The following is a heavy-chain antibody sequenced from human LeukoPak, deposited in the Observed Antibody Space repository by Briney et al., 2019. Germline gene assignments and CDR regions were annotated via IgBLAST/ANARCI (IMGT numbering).Heavy chain of an antibody. CDR3: ARGDCSGGSCFLPEYFQH. CDR2: FSAYNGDT. D-gene: IGHD2-15*01. Sequence: GASVKVSCKASGYTLTSFSVSWVRQAPGQGLEWLGWFSAYNGDTNYAQKLQGRVTMTTDTSTNTAYRELRSLRSHDTAVYYCARGDCSGGSCFLPEYFQHWGQGTLVTVSS. V-gene: IGHV1-18*01. CDR1: GYTLTSFS. J-gene: IGHJ1*01.